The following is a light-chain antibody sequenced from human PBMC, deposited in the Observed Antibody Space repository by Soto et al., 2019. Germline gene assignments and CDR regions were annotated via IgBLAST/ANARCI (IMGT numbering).Light chain of an antibody. Sequence: QSALTQPASVSGSPGQSITISCTGTSSDVGGYNYVSWYQQHPGKAPKVMIYEVSNRPSGVSNRFSGSKSGKTASLTIAGLQAEDEADYYCSSYTSSSTYVFGTGTKVTVL. CDR3: SSYTSSSTYV. J-gene: IGLJ1*01. CDR1: SSDVGGYNY. CDR2: EVS. V-gene: IGLV2-14*01.